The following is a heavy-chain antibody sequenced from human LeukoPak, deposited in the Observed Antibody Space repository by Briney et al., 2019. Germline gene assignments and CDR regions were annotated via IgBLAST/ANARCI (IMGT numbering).Heavy chain of an antibody. CDR3: ARVKKLMPELEF. CDR1: GYTFTDYF. V-gene: IGHV1-2*02. J-gene: IGHJ4*02. D-gene: IGHD2-2*01. Sequence: ASVKVSCKSSGYTFTDYFIHWVRQAPGQGLEWMGWINPNSGATKYAQKFQGRVSMTRDTSINTAYMDLTNLRSDDTAIFYCARVKKLMPELEFWGQRTLVTVSS. CDR2: INPNSGAT.